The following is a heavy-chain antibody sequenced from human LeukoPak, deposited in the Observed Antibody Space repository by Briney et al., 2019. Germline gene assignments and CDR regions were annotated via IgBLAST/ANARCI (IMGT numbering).Heavy chain of an antibody. Sequence: GGSLRLSCAASGFTFSSYDMHWVRQATGKGLEWVSAIGTAGDTYYPGSVKGRFTISRENAKNSLYLQMNSLRAGDTAVYYCARGAYCGGDCSSSFDYWGQGTLVTVSS. CDR1: GFTFSSYD. CDR2: IGTAGDT. D-gene: IGHD2-21*02. CDR3: ARGAYCGGDCSSSFDY. V-gene: IGHV3-13*01. J-gene: IGHJ4*02.